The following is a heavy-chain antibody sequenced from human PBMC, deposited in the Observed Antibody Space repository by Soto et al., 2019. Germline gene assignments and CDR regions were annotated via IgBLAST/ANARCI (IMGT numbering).Heavy chain of an antibody. Sequence: SETLSLTCNVSHASISSGDYFWTWIRQPPGKGLQWIGYINHRGSTYYNASLRNRVTISVDTSKNHFSLNLRSVTAADTAVYYCASINQYDDYVWGSNRMGSHLGYWGLGTLVTVSS. CDR2: INHRGST. D-gene: IGHD3-16*02. V-gene: IGHV4-30-4*01. CDR1: HASISSGDYF. CDR3: ASINQYDDYVWGSNRMGSHLGY. J-gene: IGHJ4*02.